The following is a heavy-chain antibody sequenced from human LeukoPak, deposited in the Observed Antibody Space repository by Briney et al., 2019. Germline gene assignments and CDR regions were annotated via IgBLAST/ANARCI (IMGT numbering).Heavy chain of an antibody. V-gene: IGHV1-2*02. Sequence: ASVKVSFKASGYTFTGYYMHWVRQAPGQGLERMGCINPNSGGTNYAQKFQGRVTMTRDTSISTAYMELSRLRSDDTAVYYCARGGYYYDSSGPDPWGQGTLVTVSS. D-gene: IGHD3-22*01. CDR2: INPNSGGT. CDR3: ARGGYYYDSSGPDP. CDR1: GYTFTGYY. J-gene: IGHJ5*02.